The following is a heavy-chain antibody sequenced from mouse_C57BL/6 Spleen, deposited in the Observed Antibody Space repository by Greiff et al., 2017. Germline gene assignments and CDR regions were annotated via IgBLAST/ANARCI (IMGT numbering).Heavy chain of an antibody. CDR3: TRQGGYYVGNAMDY. V-gene: IGHV1-15*01. CDR2: IDPETGGT. D-gene: IGHD2-3*01. Sequence: VQVVESGAELVRPGASVTLSCKASGYTFTDYEMHWVKQTPVHGLEWIGAIDPETGGTAYNQKFKGKAILTADKSSSTAYMELRSLTSEDSAVYYCTRQGGYYVGNAMDYWGQGTSVTVSS. CDR1: GYTFTDYE. J-gene: IGHJ4*01.